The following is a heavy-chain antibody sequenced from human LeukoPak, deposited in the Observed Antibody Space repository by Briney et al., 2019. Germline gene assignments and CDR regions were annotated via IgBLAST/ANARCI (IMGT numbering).Heavy chain of an antibody. J-gene: IGHJ1*01. V-gene: IGHV1-69*05. CDR3: ARTPPYYYDSSGYYYEYFKH. D-gene: IGHD3-22*01. CDR2: IIPIFGTA. Sequence: SVKVSCKASGGTFSSYAISWVRQAPGQGLEWMGGIIPIFGTANYAQKFQGRVTITTDESTSTAYMELSSLRSEDTAVYYCARTPPYYYDSSGYYYEYFKHWGQGTLVTVSS. CDR1: GGTFSSYA.